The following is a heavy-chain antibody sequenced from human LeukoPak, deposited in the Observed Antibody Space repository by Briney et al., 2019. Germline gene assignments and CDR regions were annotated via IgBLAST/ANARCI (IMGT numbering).Heavy chain of an antibody. J-gene: IGHJ4*02. Sequence: SETLSLTCTVPADSITSHHWSWIRQPPGKGQEWIVYVHSDGSTNHSPPLKSRATIPLDTSKSQFSLKLSSVTAADTALYYCARHGARAGGYCSSTSCYTFDFCGQGTQVTVSS. CDR1: ADSITSHH. CDR3: ARHGARAGGYCSSTSCYTFDF. D-gene: IGHD2-2*02. CDR2: VHSDGST. V-gene: IGHV4-59*08.